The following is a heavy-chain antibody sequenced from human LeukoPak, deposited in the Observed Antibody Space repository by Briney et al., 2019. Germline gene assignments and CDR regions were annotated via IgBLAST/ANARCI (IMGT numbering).Heavy chain of an antibody. V-gene: IGHV1-2*02. CDR1: GYTFTGHF. Sequence: ASVKVSCRASGYTFTGHFVHWVRQAPGQGLEWMGWTNPNSGGAKYAQNFQGRVSMTTDTSISTAYMELSRLRSGDTAVYYCARALRTDILTTDYWGQGTLVTVSS. CDR3: ARALRTDILTTDY. CDR2: TNPNSGGA. J-gene: IGHJ4*02. D-gene: IGHD3-9*01.